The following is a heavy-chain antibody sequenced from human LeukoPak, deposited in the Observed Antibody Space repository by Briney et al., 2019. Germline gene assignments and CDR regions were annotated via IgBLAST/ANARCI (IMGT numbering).Heavy chain of an antibody. D-gene: IGHD5-12*01. V-gene: IGHV3-7*01. CDR3: ARGGYRDYDYEY. Sequence: GGSLRLSCAASGFAFSSYWMSWVRQAPGTGLEWVANIKQDGSEKHYVDSVKGRSTISRDNAKNSLYLQMNSLRAEDTAVYYCARGGYRDYDYEYWGQGTLVTVSS. CDR2: IKQDGSEK. J-gene: IGHJ4*02. CDR1: GFAFSSYW.